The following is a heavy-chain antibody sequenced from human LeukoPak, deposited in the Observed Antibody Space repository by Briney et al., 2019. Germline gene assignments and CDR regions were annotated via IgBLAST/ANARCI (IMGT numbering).Heavy chain of an antibody. J-gene: IGHJ6*02. D-gene: IGHD2-2*01. CDR2: IYYSGST. V-gene: IGHV4-59*01. CDR3: ARTTVVPAATTPHAYYYGMDV. Sequence: SETLSLTCTVSGGSISSYYWSWIRQPPGKGLEWIGYIYYSGSTNYIPSLKSRVTISVDTSKNQFSLKLSSVTAADTAVYYCARTTVVPAATTPHAYYYGMDVWGQGTTVTVSS. CDR1: GGSISSYY.